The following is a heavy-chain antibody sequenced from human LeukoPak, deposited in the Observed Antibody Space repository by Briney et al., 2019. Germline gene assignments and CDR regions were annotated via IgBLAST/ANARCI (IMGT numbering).Heavy chain of an antibody. V-gene: IGHV3-21*01. CDR1: GFTFSSYW. CDR2: ISSSSSYI. J-gene: IGHJ6*01. CDR3: ARGSEGYCSGGGCYYGMDV. Sequence: GALRLSCAASGFTFSSYWMNWVRQAPGKGLEWVSYISSSSSYIYYADSVKGRFTISRDNAENSLYLQMNSLRAEDTAVYYCARGSEGYCSGGGCYYGMDVWGQGTTVTVSS. D-gene: IGHD2-15*01.